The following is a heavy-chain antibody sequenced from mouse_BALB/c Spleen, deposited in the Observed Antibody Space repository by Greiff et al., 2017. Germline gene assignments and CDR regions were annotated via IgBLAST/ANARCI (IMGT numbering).Heavy chain of an antibody. V-gene: IGHV5-6-3*01. J-gene: IGHJ2*01. D-gene: IGHD1-1*01. CDR3: ARDTYGSSFLDY. CDR1: GFTFSSYG. Sequence: EVKVVESGGGLVQPGGSLKLSCAASGFTFSSYGMSWVRQTPDKRLELVATINSNGGSTYYPDSVKGRFTISRDNAKNTLYLQMSSLKSEDTAMYYCARDTYGSSFLDYWGQGTTLTVSS. CDR2: INSNGGST.